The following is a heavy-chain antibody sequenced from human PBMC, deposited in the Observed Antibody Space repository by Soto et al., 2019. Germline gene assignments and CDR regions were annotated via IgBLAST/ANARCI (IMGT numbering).Heavy chain of an antibody. D-gene: IGHD3-3*01. CDR2: ISGSGGST. Sequence: EVQLLESGGGLVQPGGSLRLSCAASGFTFSSYAMSWVRQAPGKGLEWVSAISGSGGSTYYADSVKGRFTISRDNSKNTLYLQMNSLRAEDTAVYYCAKERSPFLWSGDRQPLDYWGQGTLVTVSS. V-gene: IGHV3-23*01. CDR1: GFTFSSYA. J-gene: IGHJ4*02. CDR3: AKERSPFLWSGDRQPLDY.